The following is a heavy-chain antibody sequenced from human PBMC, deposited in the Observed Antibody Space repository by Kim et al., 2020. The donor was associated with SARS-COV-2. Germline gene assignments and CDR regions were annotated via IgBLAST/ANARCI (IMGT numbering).Heavy chain of an antibody. CDR2: ISSSSSYI. CDR1: GFTFSSYS. Sequence: GGSLRLSCVASGFTFSSYSMNWVRQAPGKGLEWVSSISSSSSYIYYADSVKGRFTISRDNAKNSLYLQMNSLRAEDTAVYYCARDPTGYSSSWYHSYYYYGMDVWGQGTTVTVSS. J-gene: IGHJ6*02. V-gene: IGHV3-21*01. CDR3: ARDPTGYSSSWYHSYYYYGMDV. D-gene: IGHD6-13*01.